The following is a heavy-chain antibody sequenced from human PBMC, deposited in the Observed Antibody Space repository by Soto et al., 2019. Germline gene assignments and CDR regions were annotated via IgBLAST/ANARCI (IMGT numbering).Heavy chain of an antibody. J-gene: IGHJ6*02. CDR2: IIPIFGTA. CDR1: GGTFSSYA. V-gene: IGHV1-69*13. Sequence: SVKVSCKASGGTFSSYAISWVRQAPGQGLEWMGGIIPIFGTANYAQKFQGRVTITADESTSTAYMELSSLRSEDTAVYYCARDRSSSWYCPHYYYYGMDVWGQGTSVTVSS. CDR3: ARDRSSSWYCPHYYYYGMDV. D-gene: IGHD6-13*01.